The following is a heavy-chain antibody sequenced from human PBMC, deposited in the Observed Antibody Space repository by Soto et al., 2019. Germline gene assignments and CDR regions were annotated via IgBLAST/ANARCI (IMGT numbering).Heavy chain of an antibody. J-gene: IGHJ5*02. CDR3: ARAITRRPLWFDP. D-gene: IGHD2-2*01. Sequence: SETLSLTCAVYGGSFSGYYWSWIRQPPGKGLEWIGEINHSGSTNYNPSLKSRVTISVDTSKNQFSLKLSSVTAADTAVYYCARAITRRPLWFDPWGQGTLVTVSS. CDR2: INHSGST. CDR1: GGSFSGYY. V-gene: IGHV4-34*01.